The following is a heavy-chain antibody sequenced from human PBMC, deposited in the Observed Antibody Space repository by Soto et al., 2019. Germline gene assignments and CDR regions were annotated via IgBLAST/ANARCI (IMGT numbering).Heavy chain of an antibody. D-gene: IGHD3-22*01. V-gene: IGHV1-8*01. Sequence: GASVKVSCKASGYTFSTADINWVRQATGQGLEWMGWMSPNSGNTHSVEKFQGRVTMTRDTSISTAYLELSSLRSEDTAVYYCARGDYLNRSGYYYFQHWGQGTPVTVSS. CDR2: MSPNSGNT. CDR1: GYTFSTAD. CDR3: ARGDYLNRSGYYYFQH. J-gene: IGHJ1*01.